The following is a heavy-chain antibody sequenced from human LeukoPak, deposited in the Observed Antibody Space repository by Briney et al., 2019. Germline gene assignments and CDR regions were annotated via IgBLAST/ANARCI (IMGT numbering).Heavy chain of an antibody. CDR2: ISPYNGNT. J-gene: IGHJ4*02. Sequence: ASVKVSCKASGYAFTNFGISWVRQAPGQGLEWMGWISPYNGNTDYPQKLQGGVSMTTGTSTSTAYMELRSLRSDDTAVYYCARSVRYGDSRVPQVDWGQGTLVTVSS. CDR3: ARSVRYGDSRVPQVD. CDR1: GYAFTNFG. D-gene: IGHD4-17*01. V-gene: IGHV1-18*01.